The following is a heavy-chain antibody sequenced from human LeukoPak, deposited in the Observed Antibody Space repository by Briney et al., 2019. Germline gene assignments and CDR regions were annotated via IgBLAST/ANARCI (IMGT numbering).Heavy chain of an antibody. V-gene: IGHV4-61*02. D-gene: IGHD4-11*01. CDR2: IYTSGST. CDR1: GGSISSGSSY. CDR3: ARSRLPNWFDP. Sequence: PSETLSLTCTVSGGSISSGSSYWSWIRQPAGKGLECIGRIYTSGSTNYNPSLKSRVTISVDTSKNQFSLKLSSVTAAGTAVYYCARSRLPNWFDPWGQGTLVTVSS. J-gene: IGHJ5*02.